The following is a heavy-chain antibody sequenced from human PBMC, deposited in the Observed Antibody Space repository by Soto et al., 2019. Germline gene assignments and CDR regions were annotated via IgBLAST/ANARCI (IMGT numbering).Heavy chain of an antibody. V-gene: IGHV4-31*03. CDR3: ASGRDGYNDY. J-gene: IGHJ4*02. CDR1: GGSISSGGYY. Sequence: QVQLQESGPGLVKPSQTLSLTCTVSGGSISSGGYYWSWIRQHPGKGLEWIGYIYYSGNTYYNPSLKSGVTISVDTSENQFSLKLGSVTAADAAVYYCASGRDGYNDYWGQGTLVTVSS. D-gene: IGHD5-12*01. CDR2: IYYSGNT.